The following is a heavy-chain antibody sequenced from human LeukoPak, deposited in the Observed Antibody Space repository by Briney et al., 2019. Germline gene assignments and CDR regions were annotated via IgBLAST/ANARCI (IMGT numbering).Heavy chain of an antibody. CDR1: GASISSDY. Sequence: SETLSLTCTVSGASISSDYWNWIRQPPGKGLEWIGYIYYSGSTNYNPSLKSRVTISVDTSKNQFSLKLSSVTAADTAVYYCAVMYSSSWYWFVPWGQGSLVTVSS. D-gene: IGHD6-13*01. CDR3: AVMYSSSWYWFVP. CDR2: IYYSGST. J-gene: IGHJ5*02. V-gene: IGHV4-59*08.